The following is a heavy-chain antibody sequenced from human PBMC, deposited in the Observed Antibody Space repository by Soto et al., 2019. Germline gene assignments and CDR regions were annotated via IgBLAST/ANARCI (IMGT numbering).Heavy chain of an antibody. V-gene: IGHV3-53*01. D-gene: IGHD3-22*01. Sequence: GGSLRLSCAASGFTVSSNYMSWVRQTPGKGLEWVSVIYSGGSTYYADSVKGRFTISRDNSKNTLYLQMNSLRAEDTAVYYCARSRDYDDSSGYAFDIWGQGTMVTVSS. CDR2: IYSGGST. CDR3: ARSRDYDDSSGYAFDI. J-gene: IGHJ3*02. CDR1: GFTVSSNY.